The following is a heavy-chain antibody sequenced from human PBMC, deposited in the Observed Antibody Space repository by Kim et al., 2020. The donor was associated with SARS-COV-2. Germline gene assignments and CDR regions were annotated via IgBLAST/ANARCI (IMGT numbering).Heavy chain of an antibody. Sequence: GGSLRLSCAASGFSFSSYWMSWVRQTPGKGLEWVANIKQDGNEKYYVDSVKGRFTISRDNAKNSLYLQMNSLRVEDTAIYYCAREDRATMVFTADPVNWGQGTLVTVSS. CDR3: AREDRATMVFTADPVN. CDR2: IKQDGNEK. J-gene: IGHJ1*01. CDR1: GFSFSSYW. D-gene: IGHD2-21*02. V-gene: IGHV3-7*03.